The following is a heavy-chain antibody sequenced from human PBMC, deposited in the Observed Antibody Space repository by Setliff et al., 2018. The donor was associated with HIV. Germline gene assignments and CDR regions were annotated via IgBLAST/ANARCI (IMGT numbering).Heavy chain of an antibody. Sequence: PSETLSLTCSVSGVSISNYYWSWIRQPPGKGLEWIGFICSSGSTNYNPSLKSRVTISVDTSKNQFSLKLNSVTAADTAVYYCARNVGGLRSAVNWFDPWGQGTLVTVSS. CDR1: GVSISNYY. V-gene: IGHV4-59*08. J-gene: IGHJ5*02. CDR2: ICSSGST. D-gene: IGHD4-17*01. CDR3: ARNVGGLRSAVNWFDP.